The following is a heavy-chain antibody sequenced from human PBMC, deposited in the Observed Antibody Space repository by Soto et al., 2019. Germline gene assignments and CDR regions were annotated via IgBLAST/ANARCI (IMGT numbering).Heavy chain of an antibody. CDR1: GFTFSYYW. D-gene: IGHD2-8*02. CDR3: TKDRNNHYNTGGVFDI. Sequence: RGGSLRLSCAASGFTFSYYWMSLVRHAQVNKLNKVANIKQDGNEKYYVDDVKGRYTNSRDNATNSLFLQMKSPRAEVNELAYCTKDRNNHYNTGGVFDIWGQGTMVTVS. CDR2: IKQDGNEK. V-gene: IGHV3-7*01. J-gene: IGHJ3*02.